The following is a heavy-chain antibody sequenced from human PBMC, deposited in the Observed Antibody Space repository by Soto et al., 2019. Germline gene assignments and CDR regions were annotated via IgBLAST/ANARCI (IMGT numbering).Heavy chain of an antibody. CDR1: GFTFSSYA. D-gene: IGHD3-3*01. J-gene: IGHJ6*02. CDR3: ARDPFKIFGVVISDPYYYYGMDV. Sequence: QVQLVESGGGVVQPGRSLRLSCAASGFTFSSYAMHWVRQAPGKGLEWVAVISYDGSNKYYADSVKGRFTISRDNPKNTLYLPMHTLRAENTAVYNCARDPFKIFGVVISDPYYYYGMDVWGQGTTVTLCS. CDR2: ISYDGSNK. V-gene: IGHV3-30-3*01.